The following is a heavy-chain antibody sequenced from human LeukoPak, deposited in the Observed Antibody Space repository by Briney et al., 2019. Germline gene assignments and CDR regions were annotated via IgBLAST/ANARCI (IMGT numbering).Heavy chain of an antibody. CDR2: ISGSGGST. V-gene: IGHV3-23*01. Sequence: GGSLRLSCAASGFTFSSYAMSWLRQAPGKGLEWVSAISGSGGSTYYADSVKGRFTISRDNSKNTLYLQMNSLRDEDTAVYYCAKPGGSGSPKLYYFDYWGQGTLVTVSS. CDR1: GFTFSSYA. CDR3: AKPGGSGSPKLYYFDY. D-gene: IGHD3-10*01. J-gene: IGHJ4*02.